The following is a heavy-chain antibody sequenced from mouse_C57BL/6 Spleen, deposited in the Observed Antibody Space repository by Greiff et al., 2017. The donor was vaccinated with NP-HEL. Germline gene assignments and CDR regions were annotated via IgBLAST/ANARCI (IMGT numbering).Heavy chain of an antibody. D-gene: IGHD1-1*02. V-gene: IGHV1-50*01. J-gene: IGHJ3*01. Sequence: QVQLQQPGAELVKPGASVKLSCKASGYTFTSYWMQWVKQRPGQGLEWIGEIDPSDSYTNYNQKFKGKATLTVDTSSSTAYMQLSSLTSEDSAVYYCASGGSEGFAYWGQGTLVTVSA. CDR2: IDPSDSYT. CDR1: GYTFTSYW. CDR3: ASGGSEGFAY.